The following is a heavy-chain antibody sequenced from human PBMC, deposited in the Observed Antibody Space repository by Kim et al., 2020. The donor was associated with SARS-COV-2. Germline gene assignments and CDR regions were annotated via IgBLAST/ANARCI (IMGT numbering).Heavy chain of an antibody. V-gene: IGHV4-30-2*04. CDR3: ARDQRDYGDYRIDK. J-gene: IGHJ4*02. Sequence: NPALKSRVTISVDTSKNQFFLKLSSVTAADTAVYYCARDQRDYGDYRIDKWGQGTLVTVSS. D-gene: IGHD4-17*01.